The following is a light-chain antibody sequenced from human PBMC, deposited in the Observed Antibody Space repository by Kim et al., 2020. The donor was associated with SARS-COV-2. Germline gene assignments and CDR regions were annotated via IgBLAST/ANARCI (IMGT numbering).Light chain of an antibody. J-gene: IGLJ2*01. CDR3: NSRDSNDNVV. CDR1: SHRTYY. CDR2: GKN. Sequence: VALGQTVRITCQGDSHRTYYATWYQKKQGKAPILVIYGKNNRPSGIPDRFSGSSAGNTASLTITGTQAGDEADYYCNSRDSNDNVVFGGGTQLTVL. V-gene: IGLV3-19*01.